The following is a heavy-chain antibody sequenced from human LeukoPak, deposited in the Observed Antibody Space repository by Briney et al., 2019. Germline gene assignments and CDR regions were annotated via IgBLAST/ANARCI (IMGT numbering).Heavy chain of an antibody. Sequence: GGSLRLSCAASGFTFSSHWMHWVRQTPGKGLVWVSRINTDESKINHADSVKGRFTISRDNANNSLYPQMNSLRAEDTAVYYCARDVDIVATILSYYYMDVWGKGTTVTVSS. D-gene: IGHD5-12*01. CDR2: INTDESKI. CDR3: ARDVDIVATILSYYYMDV. CDR1: GFTFSSHW. V-gene: IGHV3-74*01. J-gene: IGHJ6*03.